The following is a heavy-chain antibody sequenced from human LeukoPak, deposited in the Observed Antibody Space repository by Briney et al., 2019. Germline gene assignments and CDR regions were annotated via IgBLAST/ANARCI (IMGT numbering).Heavy chain of an antibody. J-gene: IGHJ4*02. D-gene: IGHD6-19*01. CDR2: ISSSSSYI. CDR3: ARDGLAVAGTSDY. Sequence: PGGSLRLSCAASGFTFSSYSMNWVRQAPGKGLEWVSSISSSSSYIYYADSVKGRFTISRDNAKNSLYLQMNSLRAEDTAVYYCARDGLAVAGTSDYWGQGTLVTVSS. V-gene: IGHV3-21*01. CDR1: GFTFSSYS.